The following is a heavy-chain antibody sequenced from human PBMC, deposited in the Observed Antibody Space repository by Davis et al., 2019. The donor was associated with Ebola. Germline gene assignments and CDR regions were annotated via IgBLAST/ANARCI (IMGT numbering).Heavy chain of an antibody. J-gene: IGHJ4*02. D-gene: IGHD5-24*01. CDR3: ARAVDGYNPLDY. V-gene: IGHV4-59*01. CDR1: GGSISSYY. Sequence: PGGSLRLSCTVSGGSISSYYWSWIRQPPGKGLEWIGYIYYSGSTNYNPSLKSRVTISVDTSKNQFSLKLSSVTAADTAVYYCARAVDGYNPLDYWGQGTLVTVSS. CDR2: IYYSGST.